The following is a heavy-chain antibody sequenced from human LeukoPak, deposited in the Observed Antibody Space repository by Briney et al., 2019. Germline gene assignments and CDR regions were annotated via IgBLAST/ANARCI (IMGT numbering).Heavy chain of an antibody. D-gene: IGHD4-17*01. J-gene: IGHJ4*02. V-gene: IGHV4-34*01. CDR1: GGSFSGYY. Sequence: SETLSLTCAVYGGSFSGYYWSWIRQPPGKGLEWIGEINHSGSTNYNPSLKSRVTISVDTSKNQFSLKPSSVTAADTAVYYCAREWNPDYGEPHWGQGTLVTVSS. CDR3: AREWNPDYGEPH. CDR2: INHSGST.